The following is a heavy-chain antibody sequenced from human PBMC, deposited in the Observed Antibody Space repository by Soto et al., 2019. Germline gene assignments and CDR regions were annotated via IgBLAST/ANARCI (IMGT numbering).Heavy chain of an antibody. CDR1: GYTFTSYA. Sequence: QVQPVQSGAEVKKPGASVKVSCKASGYTFTSYAMHWVRKAPGQRLEWMGWINAGNGNTKYSQKFQGRVTITRDTSASTAYMELSSLRSEDTAVYYCARGDGSYYVDYWGQGTRVNVSS. V-gene: IGHV1-3*01. D-gene: IGHD3-10*01. J-gene: IGHJ4*02. CDR3: ARGDGSYYVDY. CDR2: INAGNGNT.